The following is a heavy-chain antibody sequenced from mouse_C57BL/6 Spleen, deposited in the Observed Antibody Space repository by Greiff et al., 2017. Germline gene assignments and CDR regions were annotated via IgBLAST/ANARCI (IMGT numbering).Heavy chain of an antibody. J-gene: IGHJ2*01. V-gene: IGHV1-26*01. CDR3: ARIYYDYDRETFDY. Sequence: VQLQQSGPELVKPGASVKISCKASGYTFTDYYMNWVKQSHGKSLEWIGDINPNNGGTSYNQKFKGKATLTVDKSSSTAYMELRSLTSEDSAVYYCARIYYDYDRETFDYWGQGTPLTVSS. CDR1: GYTFTDYY. CDR2: INPNNGGT. D-gene: IGHD2-4*01.